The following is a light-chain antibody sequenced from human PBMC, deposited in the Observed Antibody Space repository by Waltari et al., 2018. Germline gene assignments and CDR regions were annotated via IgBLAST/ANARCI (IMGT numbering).Light chain of an antibody. CDR3: QQSITSPRFT. V-gene: IGKV1-39*01. CDR2: ATS. CDR1: LDISFF. Sequence: DIQMTNSQSSMFAFVGDRDTVTCRASLDISFFLNWYQYKPGKPPQLLIFATSTLSSGVPSRCSGSGSLTEFTLTISSLHTEDCAIYYCQQSITSPRFTFGGGTKGQLK. J-gene: IGKJ4*01.